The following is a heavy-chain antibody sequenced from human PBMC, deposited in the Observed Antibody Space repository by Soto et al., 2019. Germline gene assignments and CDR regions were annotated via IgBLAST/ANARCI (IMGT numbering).Heavy chain of an antibody. CDR3: AAPGHYSSSSDAFDI. J-gene: IGHJ3*02. CDR1: GFTFSSYS. D-gene: IGHD6-6*01. V-gene: IGHV3-21*01. CDR2: ISSSSSYI. Sequence: EVQLVESGGGLVKPGGSLRLSCAASGFTFSSYSMNWVRQAPGKGLEWVSSISSSSSYIYYADSVKGRFTISRDNAKNSLYLQMNSLRAEDTAVYYCAAPGHYSSSSDAFDIWGQGTMVTVSS.